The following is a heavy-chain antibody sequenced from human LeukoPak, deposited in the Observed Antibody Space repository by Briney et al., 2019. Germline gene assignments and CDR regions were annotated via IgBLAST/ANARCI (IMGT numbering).Heavy chain of an antibody. CDR3: ARDPLGMASAL. Sequence: SETLSLTCTVSGGSISNGGYYWSWIRQHPGKGLEWIGYIYYSGSTYYNPSLKSRVTISVDTSKNQFSLKLSSVTAADTAVYCCARDPLGMASALWGQGTLVTVSS. D-gene: IGHD6-13*01. J-gene: IGHJ4*02. CDR2: IYYSGST. CDR1: GGSISNGGYY. V-gene: IGHV4-31*03.